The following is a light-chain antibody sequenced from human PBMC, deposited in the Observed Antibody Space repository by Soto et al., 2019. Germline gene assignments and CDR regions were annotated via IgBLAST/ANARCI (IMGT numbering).Light chain of an antibody. Sequence: EIVLTQSPGTLSLSPGERATLSCRASQSVSSTYLAWYQQKPGQAPRLLIYGASSRATGIPDRFSGSGSGADFTLTISRLEPEDFAVYYCQLFGGSRLYTFGQGTKLEIK. V-gene: IGKV3-20*01. CDR2: GAS. J-gene: IGKJ2*01. CDR1: QSVSSTY. CDR3: QLFGGSRLYT.